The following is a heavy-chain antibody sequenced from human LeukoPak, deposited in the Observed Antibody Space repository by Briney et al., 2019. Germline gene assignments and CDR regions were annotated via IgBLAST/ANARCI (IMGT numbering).Heavy chain of an antibody. V-gene: IGHV3-23*01. CDR3: AKDHRVAGKVYYGMDV. Sequence: GGSLRLSCAASGFTFSSYAMSWVRQAPGKGLEWVSAISGSGGSTYYADSVKGRFTISRDNSKNTLYLQMNSLRAEDTAVYYCAKDHRVAGKVYYGMDVWGQGTTVTVSS. CDR2: ISGSGGST. J-gene: IGHJ6*02. D-gene: IGHD6-19*01. CDR1: GFTFSSYA.